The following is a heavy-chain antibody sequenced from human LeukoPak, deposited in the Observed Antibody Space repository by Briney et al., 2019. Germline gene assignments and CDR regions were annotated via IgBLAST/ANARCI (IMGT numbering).Heavy chain of an antibody. Sequence: SGGSLRLSCAASGFTFSSNAMSWVRQAPGKGLEWVSGISGSGGSTHYADSVKGRFTISRDNSKNTLFLQMNSLRAEDTAAYYCAKVPGTGGSYDYFDYWGQGTLVTVSS. J-gene: IGHJ4*02. V-gene: IGHV3-23*01. CDR3: AKVPGTGGSYDYFDY. D-gene: IGHD1-26*01. CDR1: GFTFSSNA. CDR2: ISGSGGST.